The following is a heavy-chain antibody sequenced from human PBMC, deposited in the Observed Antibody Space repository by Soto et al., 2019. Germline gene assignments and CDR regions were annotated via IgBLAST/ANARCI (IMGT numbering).Heavy chain of an antibody. Sequence: ETLSLTCPVSGGSINSRSYFGGWIRQPPGKGLEWIGSIYYTGSTDYNPSLKSRLLISVDTSRNQFSLRLNSVTAADTAVYYCARNLNDMAAAVAAVLGQGTMVTVSS. CDR3: ARNLNDMAAAVAAV. CDR1: GGSINSRSYF. J-gene: IGHJ3*01. D-gene: IGHD6-13*01. V-gene: IGHV4-39*01. CDR2: IYYTGST.